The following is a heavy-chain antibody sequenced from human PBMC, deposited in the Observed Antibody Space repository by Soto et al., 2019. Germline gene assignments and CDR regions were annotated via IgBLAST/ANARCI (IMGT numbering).Heavy chain of an antibody. CDR1: GFTFSDYY. CDR2: IGGSGYT. V-gene: IGHV3-11*05. D-gene: IGHD2-21*02. J-gene: IGHJ1*01. CDR3: ARGSVAVTGIPPAMDFQH. Sequence: QLQLVESGGGLVKPGGSLRLSCAASGFTFSDYYMSWIRQSPGEGLEWIAYIGGSGYTKYADSVKGRFTISRDNAKNSXXLQMNSRRVEDTAIYYCARGSVAVTGIPPAMDFQHWGQATLVTVSS.